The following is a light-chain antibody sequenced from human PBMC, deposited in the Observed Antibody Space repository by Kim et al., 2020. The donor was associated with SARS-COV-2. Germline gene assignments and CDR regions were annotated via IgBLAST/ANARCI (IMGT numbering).Light chain of an antibody. Sequence: GQSITISCTGTSSDVGGYNYVSWYQQHPGKAPKLMIYDVTTRPSGVSNRFSGSKSGITASLTISGLQAEDEADYYCTSYTSSNTVVFGGGTQLTVL. CDR2: DVT. V-gene: IGLV2-14*04. J-gene: IGLJ2*01. CDR1: SSDVGGYNY. CDR3: TSYTSSNTVV.